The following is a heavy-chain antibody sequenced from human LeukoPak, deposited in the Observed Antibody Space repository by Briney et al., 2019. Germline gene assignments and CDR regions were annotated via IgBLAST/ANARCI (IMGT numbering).Heavy chain of an antibody. J-gene: IGHJ4*02. Sequence: PSETLSLTCAVYGGSFSGYYWSWIRQPPGKGLEWIGEINHSGSTNYNPSLKSRVTISVDTSKNQFSLKLSSVTAADTAVYYCARDLGGHSNGYSPLGYWGQGSLVTVSS. V-gene: IGHV4-34*01. CDR2: INHSGST. CDR3: ARDLGGHSNGYSPLGY. CDR1: GGSFSGYY. D-gene: IGHD3-22*01.